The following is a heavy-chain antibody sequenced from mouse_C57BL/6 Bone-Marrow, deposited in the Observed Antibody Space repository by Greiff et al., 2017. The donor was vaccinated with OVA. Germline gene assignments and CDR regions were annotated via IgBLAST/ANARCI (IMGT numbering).Heavy chain of an antibody. CDR2: ISDGGSYT. CDR3: ARDYYGSSWFAY. Sequence: EVQLVESGGGLVKPGGSLKLSCAASGFTFSSYAMSWVRQTPEKRLEWVATISDGGSYTYYPDNVKGRFTISRDNAKNNLYLQMSHLKSEDTAMYYCARDYYGSSWFAYWGQGTLVTVSA. CDR1: GFTFSSYA. V-gene: IGHV5-4*01. D-gene: IGHD1-1*01. J-gene: IGHJ3*01.